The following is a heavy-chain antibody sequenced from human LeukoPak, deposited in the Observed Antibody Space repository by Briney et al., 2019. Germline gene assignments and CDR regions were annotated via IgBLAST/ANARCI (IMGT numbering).Heavy chain of an antibody. CDR3: VKGHRCATCGGWFDP. CDR1: GFTIGSYV. CDR2: VSDSGANT. J-gene: IGHJ5*02. Sequence: GGSLRLSCAASGFTIGSYVMSWVRQAPGKGLEWVSTVSDSGANTWYADSVKGRFTISRDNSKDTLYLQMNSLRAEDTAVYYCVKGHRCATCGGWFDPWGQGTLVTVSS. V-gene: IGHV3-23*01. D-gene: IGHD2-8*01.